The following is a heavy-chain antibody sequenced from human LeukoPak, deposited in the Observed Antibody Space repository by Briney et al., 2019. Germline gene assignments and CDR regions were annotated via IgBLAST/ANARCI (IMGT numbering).Heavy chain of an antibody. CDR3: AKGSLNEITMVRGVII. CDR2: IRGSGTNT. CDR1: VFTSSTYG. J-gene: IGHJ4*02. D-gene: IGHD3-10*01. V-gene: IGHV3-23*01. Sequence: PGGSLRLSRAASVFTSSTYGMSWVRQAPGKGLECVSAIRGSGTNTYYADSVKGRFTISRDNSKNTLYLQMNSLRAEDTAVYYCAKGSLNEITMVRGVIIWGQGTLVTVSS.